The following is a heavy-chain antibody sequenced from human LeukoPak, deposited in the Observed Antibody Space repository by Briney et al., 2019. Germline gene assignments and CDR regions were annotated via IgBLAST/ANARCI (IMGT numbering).Heavy chain of an antibody. CDR2: IRYDGSNE. V-gene: IGHV3-30*02. D-gene: IGHD2-15*01. CDR3: AKVMPPGRIRFYSYYMDV. CDR1: GFTFSSYA. Sequence: PGGSLRLSCAASGFTFSSYAMSWVRQAPGKGLEWVAFIRYDGSNEYYADSVKGRFTISRDKSKNTLSLQMNGLRVEDTAVYCCAKVMPPGRIRFYSYYMDVWGKGTTVTVS. J-gene: IGHJ6*03.